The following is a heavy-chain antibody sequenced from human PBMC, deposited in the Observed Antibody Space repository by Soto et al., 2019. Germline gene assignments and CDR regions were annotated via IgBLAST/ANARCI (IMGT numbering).Heavy chain of an antibody. Sequence: PSETLSLTCTVYGGSFSGYYWSWIRQPPGKGLEWIGEINHSGSTNYNPSLKSRVTISVDTSKNQFSLKLSSVTAADTAVYYCARASFGSEVRGKTSTTNWFDPWGQGTLVTVSS. J-gene: IGHJ5*02. CDR1: GGSFSGYY. CDR2: INHSGST. CDR3: ARASFGSEVRGKTSTTNWFDP. V-gene: IGHV4-34*01. D-gene: IGHD3-10*01.